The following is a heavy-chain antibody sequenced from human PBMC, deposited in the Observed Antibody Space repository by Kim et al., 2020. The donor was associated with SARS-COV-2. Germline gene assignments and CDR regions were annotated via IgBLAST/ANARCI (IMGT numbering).Heavy chain of an antibody. CDR3: ARTTVVTGGGFDI. CDR2: VDYSGAT. Sequence: SETLSLTCAVSGGSIQGHGLFWGWIRQPPGKGLEWLGSVDYSGATYHTPSLKSRLTMSRDTSKNQFSLRLNSVTATDTAMYYCARTTVVTGGGFDIWGLGTMVSVSS. D-gene: IGHD2-21*02. CDR1: GGSIQGHGLF. J-gene: IGHJ3*02. V-gene: IGHV4-39*07.